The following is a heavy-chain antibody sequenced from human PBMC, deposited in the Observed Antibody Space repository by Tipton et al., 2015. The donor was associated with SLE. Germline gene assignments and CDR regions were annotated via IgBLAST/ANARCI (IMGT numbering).Heavy chain of an antibody. J-gene: IGHJ4*02. V-gene: IGHV3-23*01. D-gene: IGHD2-2*01. CDR2: VTDSGGGT. Sequence: SLRLSCAASGFTFSTYAMSWVRQAPGKGLEWVSAVTDSGGGTHYADSVRGRFTISRDNSKNTLYLQMNSLRADDTALYYCVRGEATYAYWGQGALVTVS. CDR3: VRGEATYAY. CDR1: GFTFSTYA.